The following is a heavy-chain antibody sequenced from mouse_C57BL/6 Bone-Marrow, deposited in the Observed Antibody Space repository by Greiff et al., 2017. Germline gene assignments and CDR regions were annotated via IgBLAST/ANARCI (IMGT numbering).Heavy chain of an antibody. V-gene: IGHV1-69*01. CDR2: IDPSDSYT. Sequence: QVLVKQPGAELVLPGASVTLSCKASGYTFTSYWMHWVNQRPGQGLEWIGEIDPSDSYTNYNQKFTGKSTLTVNKSSSTAYKLLSSLTSEDAAVYYSARLAAVDYGGQGTSVTVSS. J-gene: IGHJ4*01. CDR3: ARLAAVDY. CDR1: GYTFTSYW.